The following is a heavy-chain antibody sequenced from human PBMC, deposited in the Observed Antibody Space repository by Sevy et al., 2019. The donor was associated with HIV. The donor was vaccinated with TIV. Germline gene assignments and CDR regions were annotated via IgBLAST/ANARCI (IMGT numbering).Heavy chain of an antibody. CDR3: AHSCRVMDPNYSSYFDS. Sequence: SGPTLVNPTQTLTLTCTFSGVSLSTSGVGVGWIRQPPGKALEWLALIFWDDDKRYSPTLKSRLTITRDTSKNQVVLTMTNMDPVDRATYYCAHSCRVMDPNYSSYFDSWGQGTLVTVSS. V-gene: IGHV2-5*02. CDR2: IFWDDDK. D-gene: IGHD6-13*01. J-gene: IGHJ4*02. CDR1: GVSLSTSGVG.